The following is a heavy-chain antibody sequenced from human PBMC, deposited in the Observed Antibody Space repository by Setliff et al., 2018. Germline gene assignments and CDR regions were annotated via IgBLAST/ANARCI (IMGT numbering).Heavy chain of an antibody. CDR2: INHSGST. Sequence: SETLSLTCTVSGGSISSHYWSWIRQPPGKGLEWIGEINHSGSTNYNPSLKSRVTISVDTSKNQFSLKLSSVTAADTAVYYCARGSYYYGSGSYLKDWGQGTLVTVSS. V-gene: IGHV4-34*01. CDR3: ARGSYYYGSGSYLKD. D-gene: IGHD3-10*01. J-gene: IGHJ4*02. CDR1: GGSISSHY.